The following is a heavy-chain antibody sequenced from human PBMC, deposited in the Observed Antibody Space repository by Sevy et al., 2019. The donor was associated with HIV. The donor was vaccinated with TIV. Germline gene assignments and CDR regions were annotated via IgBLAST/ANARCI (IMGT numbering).Heavy chain of an antibody. CDR2: VHPKNGGT. CDR1: GYTFVDYY. V-gene: IGHV1-2*06. CDR3: ARLSVGYGDYPSYY. J-gene: IGHJ4*02. D-gene: IGHD4-17*01. Sequence: ASVKVSCKAFGYTFVDYYIYWVRQAPGQGLECLGRVHPKNGGTKYARKFQERVTMTSDPSINTAFMQLTSLRPDDTAVYFCARLSVGYGDYPSYYWGQGTLVTVSS.